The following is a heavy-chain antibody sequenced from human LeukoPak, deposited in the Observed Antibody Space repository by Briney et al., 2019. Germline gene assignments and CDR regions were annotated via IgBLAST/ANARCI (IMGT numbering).Heavy chain of an antibody. J-gene: IGHJ4*02. CDR2: INPNSGDT. CDR1: GYIFTVFY. Sequence: SVKVSCKVCGYIFTVFYMHWVRQAPGQGLEWVGWINPNSGDTKYAQNFQSRVTMTRDTSISTAYMELSRLRSDDPAVHYCARDYYGSGSYSVDYSGQGTPATVSS. CDR3: ARDYYGSGSYSVDY. D-gene: IGHD3-10*01. V-gene: IGHV1-2*02.